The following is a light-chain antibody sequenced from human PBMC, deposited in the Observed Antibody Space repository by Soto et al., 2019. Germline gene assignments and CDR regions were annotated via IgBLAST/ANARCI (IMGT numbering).Light chain of an antibody. Sequence: QSVLTQPASVSGSPGQSITISCTGTSSDVGAHNFVSWYQQRPGKAPKLMIYEVSNRPSGVSDRFSGSKSGNTASLTISGFQAEDEADYYCNSYTNTAARVFGTGTKVTVL. CDR1: SSDVGAHNF. J-gene: IGLJ1*01. CDR2: EVS. V-gene: IGLV2-14*01. CDR3: NSYTNTAARV.